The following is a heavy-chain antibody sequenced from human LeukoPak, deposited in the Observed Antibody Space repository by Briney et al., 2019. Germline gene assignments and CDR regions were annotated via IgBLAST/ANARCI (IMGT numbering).Heavy chain of an antibody. D-gene: IGHD3-22*01. CDR2: MNPNSGNT. CDR1: GYTLTSYD. Sequence: ASVKVSCKASGYTLTSYDINWVRQATGQGLEWMGWMNPNSGNTGYAQKFQGRVTMTRNTSISTAYMELSSLRSEDTAVYYCARRYYYYDSSGYYYPDGYNYWGQGTLVTVSS. V-gene: IGHV1-8*01. J-gene: IGHJ4*02. CDR3: ARRYYYYDSSGYYYPDGYNY.